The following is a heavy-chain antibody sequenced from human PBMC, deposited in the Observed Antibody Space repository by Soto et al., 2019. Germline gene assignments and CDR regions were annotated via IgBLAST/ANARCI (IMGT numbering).Heavy chain of an antibody. V-gene: IGHV4-61*01. CDR1: GGSVSSGSYY. D-gene: IGHD3-16*01. J-gene: IGHJ4*02. CDR3: ARDSSRLGYFDY. Sequence: QVQLQESGPGLVNPSETLSLTCTVSGGSVSSGSYYWSWFRQPPGKGLEWIGHIYYSGSTDYNPSLKSRVTMSLDTSKSQFSLKLSSVTAADTAVYYCARDSSRLGYFDYWGQGTLVTVSS. CDR2: IYYSGST.